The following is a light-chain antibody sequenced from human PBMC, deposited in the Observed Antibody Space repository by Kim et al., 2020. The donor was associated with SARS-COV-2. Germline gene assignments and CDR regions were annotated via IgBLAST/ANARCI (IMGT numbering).Light chain of an antibody. J-gene: IGKJ1*01. CDR3: QQYNNWWS. CDR1: QSIGSN. Sequence: VSPGERATRTCWASQSIGSNLAWYQQKPGQPPRLLLYDVSTRATGVPARFSGSGSGTQFTLTISSPQPEDVAVYYCQQYNNWWSFGRGTKVDIK. V-gene: IGKV3-15*01. CDR2: DVS.